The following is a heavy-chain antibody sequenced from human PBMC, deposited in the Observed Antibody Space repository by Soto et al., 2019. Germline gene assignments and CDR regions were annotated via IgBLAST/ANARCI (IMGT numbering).Heavy chain of an antibody. D-gene: IGHD3-10*01. V-gene: IGHV1-18*01. Sequence: RASVKVSCKASGYTFNFYGITGVRQAPGQGLEGMGWISGFNGNTNYAADLQGRVTMTTDTSTSTAYMELRGLRSDDTAVYYCARFGVSSGHDSPDFDSWVQGTLVTV. J-gene: IGHJ4*02. CDR1: GYTFNFYG. CDR3: ARFGVSSGHDSPDFDS. CDR2: ISGFNGNT.